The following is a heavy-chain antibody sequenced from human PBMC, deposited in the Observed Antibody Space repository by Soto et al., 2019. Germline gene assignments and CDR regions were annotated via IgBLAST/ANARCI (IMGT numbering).Heavy chain of an antibody. Sequence: SETLSLTCAVSGASISSYYWSWIRQPPGKGLEWVGYIYYSGSTKTNPSLKSRVTISVDTSKNQFSLKLSSVTAADTAVYYCARDLGSGWAYFDNWGQGTLVTVSS. V-gene: IGHV4-59*12. CDR1: GASISSYY. D-gene: IGHD6-25*01. J-gene: IGHJ4*02. CDR3: ARDLGSGWAYFDN. CDR2: IYYSGST.